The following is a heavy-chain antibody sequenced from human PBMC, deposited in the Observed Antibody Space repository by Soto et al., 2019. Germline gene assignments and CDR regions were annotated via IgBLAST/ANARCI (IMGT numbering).Heavy chain of an antibody. V-gene: IGHV1-69*12. CDR1: GGTFSSYA. D-gene: IGHD3-16*01. CDR3: ARVAGGGVLMGPSYGMDV. J-gene: IGHJ6*02. Sequence: QVQLVQSGAEVKKPGSSVKVSCKASGGTFSSYAISWVRQAPGQGLEWMGGIIPIFGTANYAQKFQGRVTITADESTSTXYMERRSLRSEDPAVYYWARVAGGGVLMGPSYGMDVWGQGTTVTVSS. CDR2: IIPIFGTA.